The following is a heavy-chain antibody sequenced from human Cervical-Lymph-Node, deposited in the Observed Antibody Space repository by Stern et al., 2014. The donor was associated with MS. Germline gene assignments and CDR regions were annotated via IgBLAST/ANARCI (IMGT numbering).Heavy chain of an antibody. J-gene: IGHJ4*02. D-gene: IGHD3-10*01. CDR2: IIPTLDSP. CDR1: GGTLSIYE. CDR3: ARTYTYYSNSAGY. V-gene: IGHV1-69*01. Sequence: VQLVESGAEVKKPGSSVKGSCNASGGTLSIYEITWVRQAPGQVIEWTGVIIPTLDSPTYAQKFQDRVTISADESTNTAYLELNGLKSDDTAIYFCARTYTYYSNSAGYWGQGTLVTVSS.